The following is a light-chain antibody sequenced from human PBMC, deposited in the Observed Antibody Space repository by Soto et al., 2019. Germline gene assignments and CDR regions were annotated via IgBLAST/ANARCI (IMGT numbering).Light chain of an antibody. CDR2: AAS. Sequence: DIQMTQSPSSLSAFVGDRVTITCRASQSIDSSLNWYQRKPGKAPKLLIYAASSLQSGVPSRFSGSGSVTDFTLTISSLQPEDLGIYYGQQSYSSLYTFGQGTKLEIK. V-gene: IGKV1-39*01. CDR3: QQSYSSLYT. J-gene: IGKJ2*01. CDR1: QSIDSS.